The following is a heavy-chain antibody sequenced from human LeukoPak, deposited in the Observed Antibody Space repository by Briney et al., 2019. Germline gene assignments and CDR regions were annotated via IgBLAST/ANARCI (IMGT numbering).Heavy chain of an antibody. CDR3: ATLSWDFWSGYEYYFDY. CDR2: IYYGGST. Sequence: SETLSLTCTVSGGSISSYYWSWIRQPPGKGLEWIGYIYYGGSTNYNPSLKSRVTISVDTSKNQFSLKLSSVTAADTAVYYCATLSWDFWSGYEYYFDYWGQGTLVTVSS. J-gene: IGHJ4*02. V-gene: IGHV4-59*01. CDR1: GGSISSYY. D-gene: IGHD3-3*01.